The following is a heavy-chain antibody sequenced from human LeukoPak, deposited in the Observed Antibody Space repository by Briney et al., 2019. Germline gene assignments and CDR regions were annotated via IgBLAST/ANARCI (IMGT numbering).Heavy chain of an antibody. V-gene: IGHV1-69*04. J-gene: IGHJ4*02. Sequence: SVKVSCKASGGTFSSHAITWVRQAPGQGLEWMGRIIPILGIATYAQNFQGRVTITADKSTSTAYMELSSLRSEDTAVYYCARDLVVSCSSTSCSVAPSDFWGQGTLVTVSS. CDR2: IIPILGIA. CDR3: ARDLVVSCSSTSCSVAPSDF. D-gene: IGHD2-2*01. CDR1: GGTFSSHA.